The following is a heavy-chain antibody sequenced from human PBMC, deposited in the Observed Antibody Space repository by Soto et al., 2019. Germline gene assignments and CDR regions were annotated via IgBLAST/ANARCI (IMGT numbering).Heavy chain of an antibody. CDR1: GGTFSSYA. CDR3: ATRGYSYGHNWFDP. D-gene: IGHD5-18*01. Sequence: SVKVSCKASGGTFSSYAISWVRQAPGQGLEWMGGIIPIFGTANYAQKFQGRVTITADESTSTAYMELSSLRSEDTAVYYCATRGYSYGHNWFDPWGQGTLVTVSS. V-gene: IGHV1-69*13. J-gene: IGHJ5*02. CDR2: IIPIFGTA.